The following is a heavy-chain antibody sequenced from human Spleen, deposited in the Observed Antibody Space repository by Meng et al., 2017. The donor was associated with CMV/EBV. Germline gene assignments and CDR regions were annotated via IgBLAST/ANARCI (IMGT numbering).Heavy chain of an antibody. J-gene: IGHJ6*02. D-gene: IGHD2-2*01. V-gene: IGHV4-34*01. CDR2: INHSGST. CDR1: GGSFSGYY. CDR3: ARLGYCSSTSCPDV. Sequence: GSLRLSRAVYGGSFSGYYWSWIRQPPGKGLEWTGEINHSGSTNYNPSLKSRVTISVDTSKNQFSLKLSSVTAADTAVYYCARLGYCSSTSCPDVWGQGTTVTVSS.